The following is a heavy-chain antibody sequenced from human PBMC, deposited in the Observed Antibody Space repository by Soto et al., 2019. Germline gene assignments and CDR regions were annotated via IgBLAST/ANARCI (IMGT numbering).Heavy chain of an antibody. CDR2: ISAYNGNT. CDR1: GYTFTSYG. V-gene: IGHV1-18*01. J-gene: IGHJ4*02. D-gene: IGHD3-10*01. Sequence: QVQLVQSGAEVKKPGASVKVSCKASGYTFTSYGISWVRQAPGQGLEWMGWISAYNGNTNYAQKLQGRVTMTTDTSTSTAYMELRSLRSDDTAVYYCARSYYGSGSYSLGDFDYWGQGTMVTVSS. CDR3: ARSYYGSGSYSLGDFDY.